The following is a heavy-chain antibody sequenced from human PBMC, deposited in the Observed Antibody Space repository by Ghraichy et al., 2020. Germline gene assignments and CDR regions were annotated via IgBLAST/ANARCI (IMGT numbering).Heavy chain of an antibody. CDR1: GGSISNYY. CDR3: ARAPSGGTAAGARYYYYMDV. J-gene: IGHJ6*03. V-gene: IGHV4-59*01. Sequence: SDTLSLTCTVSGGSISNYYWSWIRQPPGKGLEWIGYIYYSGSTNYNPSLKSRVTISVDTSKNQFSLKLSSVTAADTAVYYCARAPSGGTAAGARYYYYMDVWGKGTTVTVSS. CDR2: IYYSGST. D-gene: IGHD6-13*01.